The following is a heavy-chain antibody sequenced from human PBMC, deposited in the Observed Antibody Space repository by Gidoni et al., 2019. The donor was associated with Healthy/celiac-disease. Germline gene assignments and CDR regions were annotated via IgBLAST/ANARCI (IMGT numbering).Heavy chain of an antibody. D-gene: IGHD5-18*01. V-gene: IGHV4-34*01. Sequence: QVQLQQWGAGLLKPSETLSLTCAVYGGSFSGYYWSWIRQPPGKGLEWIGEINHSGSTNYNPSLKSRVTISVDTSKNQFSLKLSSVTAADTAVYYCARRRYSYGPRWFDPWGQGTLVTVSS. J-gene: IGHJ5*02. CDR2: INHSGST. CDR1: GGSFSGYY. CDR3: ARRRYSYGPRWFDP.